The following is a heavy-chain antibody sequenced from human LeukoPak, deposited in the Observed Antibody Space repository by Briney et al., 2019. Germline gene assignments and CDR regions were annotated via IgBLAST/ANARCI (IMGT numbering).Heavy chain of an antibody. V-gene: IGHV1-46*01. CDR1: GYTFTSYY. D-gene: IGHD2-2*01. CDR2: INPSGGST. Sequence: ASVKVSCKASGYTFTSYYMHWVRQAPGQGLEWMGIINPSGGSTSYAQKFQGRVTMTRDTSTSTVYMELSSLRSEDTAVYYCAXXXXXXSXXCYALYYYYYYGMDVWGQGTTVTVSS. CDR3: AXXXXXXSXXCYALYYYYYYGMDV. J-gene: IGHJ6*02.